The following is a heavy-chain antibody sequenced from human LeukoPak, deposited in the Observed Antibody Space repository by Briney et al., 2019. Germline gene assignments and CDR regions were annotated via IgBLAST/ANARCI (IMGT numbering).Heavy chain of an antibody. CDR2: INPNSGGT. Sequence: ASVKVSCKASGYTFTGYCMHWVRQAPGQGLEWMGWINPNSGGTNYAQKFQGRVTMTRDTSISTAYMELSRLRSDDTAVYYCARRTSGSYYIYFDYWGQGTLVTVSS. CDR3: ARRTSGSYYIYFDY. CDR1: GYTFTGYC. J-gene: IGHJ4*02. D-gene: IGHD1-26*01. V-gene: IGHV1-2*02.